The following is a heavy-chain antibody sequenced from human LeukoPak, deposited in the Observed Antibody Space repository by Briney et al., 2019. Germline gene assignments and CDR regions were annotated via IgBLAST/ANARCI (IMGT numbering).Heavy chain of an antibody. J-gene: IGHJ4*02. CDR1: GFTFSSSW. CDR2: IKPDGSTK. D-gene: IGHD5-18*01. V-gene: IGHV3-7*01. Sequence: GGPLRLSCAASGFTFSSSWMSWVRQAPGKGLEWVANIKPDGSTKYYVDSEEGRFTISRDNAKNSLYLQMNSLRAEDTAVYYCARDRSFGTLDFWGQGTLVTVSS. CDR3: ARDRSFGTLDF.